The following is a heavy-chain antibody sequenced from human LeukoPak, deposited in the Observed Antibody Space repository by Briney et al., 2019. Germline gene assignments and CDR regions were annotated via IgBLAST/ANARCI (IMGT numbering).Heavy chain of an antibody. CDR3: ARGGGGYDSLDY. CDR1: GGSISSGGYY. Sequence: SQTLSLTCTVSGGSISSGGYYWSWIRQPPGEGLEWIGYIYHSGSTYYNPSLKSRVTISVDRSKNQFSLMLSSVTAADTAVYYCARGGGGYDSLDYWGQGTLVTVSS. CDR2: IYHSGST. V-gene: IGHV4-30-2*01. D-gene: IGHD5-12*01. J-gene: IGHJ4*02.